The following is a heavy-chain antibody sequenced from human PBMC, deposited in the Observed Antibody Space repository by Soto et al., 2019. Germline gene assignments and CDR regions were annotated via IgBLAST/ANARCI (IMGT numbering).Heavy chain of an antibody. Sequence: QVQLVQSGAEVKKPGASVKVSCKASGYTFTGNYMHWVRQAPGQGLEWMGWINPNSGGTNYAQKFQGWVTMTRDTSISTAYMELSRLRSDDTAVYYCARGGAYYYGSGSYDYWGQGTLVTVSS. CDR1: GYTFTGNY. CDR3: ARGGAYYYGSGSYDY. D-gene: IGHD3-10*01. CDR2: INPNSGGT. V-gene: IGHV1-2*04. J-gene: IGHJ4*02.